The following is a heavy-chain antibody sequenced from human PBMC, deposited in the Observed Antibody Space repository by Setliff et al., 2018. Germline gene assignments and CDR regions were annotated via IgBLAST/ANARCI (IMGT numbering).Heavy chain of an antibody. CDR3: ARLPKIVTGYYGSHYYYYMDV. D-gene: IGHD3-9*01. CDR2: INTNTGNP. Sequence: ASVKVSCKASGYTFRSYAMNWVRQAPGQGLEWMGWINTNTGNPTYAQGFTGRFVFSLDTSVSTTYLQISSLKAEDTAVYYCARLPKIVTGYYGSHYYYYMDVWGKGTTVTVSS. J-gene: IGHJ6*03. V-gene: IGHV7-4-1*02. CDR1: GYTFRSYA.